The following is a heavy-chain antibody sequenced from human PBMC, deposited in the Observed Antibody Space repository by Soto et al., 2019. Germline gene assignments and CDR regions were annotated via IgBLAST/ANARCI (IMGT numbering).Heavy chain of an antibody. Sequence: PGGSLRLSCAASGFTFSSYAMHWVRQAPGKGLEWVAVISYDGSNKYYADSVKGRFTISRDNSKNTLYLQMNSLRAEDTAVYYCASLTYYYDSSGPVDDAFDTWGQGTMLTVSS. V-gene: IGHV3-30-3*01. CDR3: ASLTYYYDSSGPVDDAFDT. CDR1: GFTFSSYA. CDR2: ISYDGSNK. D-gene: IGHD3-22*01. J-gene: IGHJ3*02.